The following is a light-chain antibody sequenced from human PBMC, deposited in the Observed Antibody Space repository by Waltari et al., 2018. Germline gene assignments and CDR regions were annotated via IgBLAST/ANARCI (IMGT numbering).Light chain of an antibody. CDR1: SGHSNFA. CDR3: ETWDTAIHV. J-gene: IGLJ3*02. CDR2: LNSDGSH. V-gene: IGLV4-69*01. Sequence: QLVVTQSTSASAPLGASVKLTCTLTSGHSNFAIPWPQQQPGKGPRYLMSLNSDGSHSRGDGIPDRFSGSSSGAERYLTISSLESEDEADYYCETWDTAIHVFGGGTKLTVI.